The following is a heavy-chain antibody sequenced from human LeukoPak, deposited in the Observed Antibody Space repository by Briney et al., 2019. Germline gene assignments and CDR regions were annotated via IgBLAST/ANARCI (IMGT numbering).Heavy chain of an antibody. J-gene: IGHJ4*02. V-gene: IGHV1-69*04. CDR2: IIPILGIA. Sequence: SVKVSCKASGGTFSSYAISWVRQAPGQGLEWMGRIIPILGIANYAQKFQGRVTITADKSTSTAYMELSSLRYEDTGVYYCARTVCSGGSCYFSPQHMFDYWGQGTLVTVSS. CDR1: GGTFSSYA. CDR3: ARTVCSGGSCYFSPQHMFDY. D-gene: IGHD2-15*01.